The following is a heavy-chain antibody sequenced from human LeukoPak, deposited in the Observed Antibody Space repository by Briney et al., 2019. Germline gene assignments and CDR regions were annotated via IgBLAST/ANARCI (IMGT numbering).Heavy chain of an antibody. D-gene: IGHD3-22*01. Sequence: QPGGSLRLSCAASGFTFSSYAMSWVRQAPGKGVEWVSAISGSGGSTYYAASVKGRFTISRDNSKNTMYLQMNRLRAEDTAVYYCAKDSLSRYYYDSSGYYNDYWGQGTLVTVSS. V-gene: IGHV3-23*01. CDR2: ISGSGGST. CDR3: AKDSLSRYYYDSSGYYNDY. J-gene: IGHJ4*02. CDR1: GFTFSSYA.